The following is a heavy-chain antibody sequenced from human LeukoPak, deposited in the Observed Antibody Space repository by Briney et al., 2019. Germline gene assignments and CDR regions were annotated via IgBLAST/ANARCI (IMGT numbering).Heavy chain of an antibody. CDR1: GFTFSSYA. CDR2: ISYDGSNK. V-gene: IGHV3-30*04. D-gene: IGHD1-26*01. J-gene: IGHJ4*02. CDR3: VRDKQVGPSLLDY. Sequence: PGRSLRLSCAASGFTFSSYAMHWVRQAPGKGLEWVAVISYDGSNKYYADSVKGRFTISRDNSKNTLYLQMNSLRAEDTAVYYCVRDKQVGPSLLDYWGQGTLVTVSS.